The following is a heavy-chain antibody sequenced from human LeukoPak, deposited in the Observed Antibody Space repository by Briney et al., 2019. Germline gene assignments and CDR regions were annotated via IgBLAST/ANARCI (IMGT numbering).Heavy chain of an antibody. CDR3: ARDSGTSGFTFGGVIVGGNDAFDI. V-gene: IGHV3-30*03. D-gene: IGHD3-16*02. CDR2: ISYDGSNK. J-gene: IGHJ3*02. CDR1: GFTFSSYG. Sequence: QTGGSLRLSCAASGFTFSSYGMHWVRQAPGKGLEWVAVISYDGSNKYYADSVKGRFTISRDNSKNTLYLQMNSLRAEDTAVYYCARDSGTSGFTFGGVIVGGNDAFDIWGQGTMVTVSS.